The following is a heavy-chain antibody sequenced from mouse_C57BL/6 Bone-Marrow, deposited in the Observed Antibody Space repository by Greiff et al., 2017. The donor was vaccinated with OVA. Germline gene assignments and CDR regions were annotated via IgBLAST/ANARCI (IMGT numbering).Heavy chain of an antibody. CDR2: IDPENGDT. V-gene: IGHV14-4*01. D-gene: IGHD2-2*01. CDR1: GFNIKDDY. J-gene: IGHJ3*01. CDR3: TDGYGFAY. Sequence: VQLKESGAELVRPGASVKLSCTASGFNIKDDYMHWVKQRPEQGLEWIGWIDPENGDTEYASKFQGKATITADTSSNTAYLQLSSLTSEDTAVYYCTDGYGFAYWGQGTLVTVSA.